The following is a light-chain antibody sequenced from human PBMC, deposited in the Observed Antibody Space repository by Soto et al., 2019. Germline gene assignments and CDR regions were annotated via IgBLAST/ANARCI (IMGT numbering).Light chain of an antibody. CDR3: QQYKNWPL. CDR2: AAS. CDR1: QSISSY. J-gene: IGKJ5*01. V-gene: IGKV1-39*01. Sequence: DIQMTQSPSPLSASVGDRVTITCRANQSISSYLNWYQQKPGKAPKLLIYAASSLKSGVPARFSGSGFGTEFTLTISSLQSEDFAVYYCQQYKNWPLFGQGTRLEI.